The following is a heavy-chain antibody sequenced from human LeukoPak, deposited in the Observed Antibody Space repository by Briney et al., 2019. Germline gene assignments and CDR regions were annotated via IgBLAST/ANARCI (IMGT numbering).Heavy chain of an antibody. Sequence: GESLKISCKGSGYSFYSHWIGWVRQMPGKGLEWMGIIYPADSETKYGPSFQGQVTITADKSITTAYLQWRSLKASDTAMYYCAKHPLGGERNISVEYWGQGTLVTVSS. V-gene: IGHV5-51*01. CDR2: IYPADSET. CDR1: GYSFYSHW. CDR3: AKHPLGGERNISVEY. D-gene: IGHD1/OR15-1a*01. J-gene: IGHJ4*02.